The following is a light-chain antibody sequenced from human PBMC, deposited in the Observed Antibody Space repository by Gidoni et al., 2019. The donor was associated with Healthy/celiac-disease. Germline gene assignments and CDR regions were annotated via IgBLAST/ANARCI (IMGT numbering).Light chain of an antibody. CDR2: KDS. J-gene: IGLJ3*02. Sequence: SYDLTQPPSVSVSPGQTARITCSGDALPKQYAYWYKQKPGQAPVLVIYKDSARPSGIPERFSGSSSGTTVTLTISGVQAEDEADYYCQSADSSGTFWVFGGGTKLTVL. CDR3: QSADSSGTFWV. V-gene: IGLV3-25*03. CDR1: ALPKQY.